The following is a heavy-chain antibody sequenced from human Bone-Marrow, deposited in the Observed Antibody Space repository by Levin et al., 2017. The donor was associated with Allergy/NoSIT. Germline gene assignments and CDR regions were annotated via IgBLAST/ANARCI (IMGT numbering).Heavy chain of an antibody. V-gene: IGHV4-30-4*01. CDR3: SGLSYYYGAGTHPDADY. D-gene: IGHD3-10*01. CDR1: GASITSGDHY. CDR2: IYYSGST. J-gene: IGHJ4*02. Sequence: SETLSLTCSVSGASITSGDHYWSWIRQSPGKGLEWIGYIYYSGSTYYNPSLMTRITISLDPSKNHFYLKLRSVTVADTAVYYCSGLSYYYGAGTHPDADYWGQGALVSVSS.